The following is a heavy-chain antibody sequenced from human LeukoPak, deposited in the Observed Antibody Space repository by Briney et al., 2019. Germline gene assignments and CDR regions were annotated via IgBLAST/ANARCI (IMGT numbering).Heavy chain of an antibody. CDR3: AGHHPRNTVDF. J-gene: IGHJ4*02. CDR2: ISDIGSI. CDR1: CGSISSYY. Sequence: SETLSLTCTVSCGSISSYYGSWIRQPPGKGLEWIAYISDIGSINYNPSLKSRVTISLDTSKNQFSLKLSSVTAADTAVYYCAGHHPRNTVDFWGQGTLVTVSS. D-gene: IGHD2/OR15-2a*01. V-gene: IGHV4-59*08.